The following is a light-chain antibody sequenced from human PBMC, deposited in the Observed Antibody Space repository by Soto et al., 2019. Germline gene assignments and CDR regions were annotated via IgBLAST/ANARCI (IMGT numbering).Light chain of an antibody. V-gene: IGKV3-15*01. J-gene: IGKJ4*01. CDR3: QQYNNWPRS. CDR1: QSVSTN. Sequence: EILMTQSPATLSVSPGETATLSCRAGQSVSTNLAWYQQKPGQAPRLLIYGASTRATGVPARFSGSGSGTEFTLTVYSLQSEDFAVYYCQQYNNWPRSFGGGTKVESK. CDR2: GAS.